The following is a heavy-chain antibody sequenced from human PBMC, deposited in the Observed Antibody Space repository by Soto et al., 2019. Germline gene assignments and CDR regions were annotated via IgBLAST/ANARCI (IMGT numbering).Heavy chain of an antibody. V-gene: IGHV3-66*01. CDR1: GFTVSSNY. Sequence: EVQLVESGGGLVQPGGSLRLSCAASGFTVSSNYMSWVRQAPGKGLEWVSVIYSGGSTYYADSVKGRFTISRDNSKNTLYLQMNSLRAEDTAVYYCARDVAGTSPLDYYYYGMDVWGQGTTVTVSS. CDR2: IYSGGST. CDR3: ARDVAGTSPLDYYYYGMDV. J-gene: IGHJ6*02. D-gene: IGHD6-19*01.